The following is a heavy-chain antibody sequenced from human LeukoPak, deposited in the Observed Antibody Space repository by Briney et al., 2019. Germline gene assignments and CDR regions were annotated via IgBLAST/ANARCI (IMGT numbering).Heavy chain of an antibody. CDR1: GYTFAVHH. V-gene: IGHV1-2*02. CDR3: ARAGHDSSGYSFRLDY. J-gene: IGHJ4*02. D-gene: IGHD3-22*01. Sequence: ASVTVSCTTSGYTFAVHHIHWVRQAPGQGREWMGWINPSSGETKYAQNFQDRVIMSRDTSINTAYMDLSRLSSDDTAIYYCARAGHDSSGYSFRLDYWGQGTLVTVSS. CDR2: INPSSGET.